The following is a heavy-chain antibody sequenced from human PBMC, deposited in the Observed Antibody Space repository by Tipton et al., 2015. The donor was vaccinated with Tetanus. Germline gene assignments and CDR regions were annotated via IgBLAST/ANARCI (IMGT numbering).Heavy chain of an antibody. CDR3: ARGSGSVYGDFVY. CDR1: GGSISSYY. D-gene: IGHD3-10*01. V-gene: IGHV4-59*01. Sequence: TLSLTCTVSGGSISSYYWSWIRQPPGKGLEWIGYIYYSGSTNYNPSLKSRVTISVDTSKNQFSLKLSSVTAADTAVYYWARGSGSVYGDFVYWGQGTLVTVSS. CDR2: IYYSGST. J-gene: IGHJ4*02.